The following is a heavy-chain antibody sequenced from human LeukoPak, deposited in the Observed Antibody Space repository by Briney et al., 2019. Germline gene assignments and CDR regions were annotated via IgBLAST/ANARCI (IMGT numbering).Heavy chain of an antibody. D-gene: IGHD3-22*01. CDR2: ISRSSTTI. Sequence: GGSLRLSCAASGFTFSSYAMSWVRQAPGKGLEWVSYISRSSTTIYYADSVKGRFTISRDNAKNSLYLQMNSLRAEDTAVYYCARDLYRIVVVPHYFDYWGQGTLVTVSS. V-gene: IGHV3-48*01. CDR1: GFTFSSYA. J-gene: IGHJ4*02. CDR3: ARDLYRIVVVPHYFDY.